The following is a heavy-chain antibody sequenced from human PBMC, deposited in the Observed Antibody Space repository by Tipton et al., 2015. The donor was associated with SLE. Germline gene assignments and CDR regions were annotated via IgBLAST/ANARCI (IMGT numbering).Heavy chain of an antibody. V-gene: IGHV1-8*01. CDR3: ARVMGTRELLHGAFDI. D-gene: IGHD1-26*01. J-gene: IGHJ3*02. Sequence: QSGAEVKKPGASVKVSCKASGYTFTSYDINWVRQATGQGLEWMGWMNPNSGNTGYAQKFQGRVTMTRNTSISTAYMELSSLRSEDTAVYYCARVMGTRELLHGAFDIWGQGTMVTVSS. CDR2: MNPNSGNT. CDR1: GYTFTSYD.